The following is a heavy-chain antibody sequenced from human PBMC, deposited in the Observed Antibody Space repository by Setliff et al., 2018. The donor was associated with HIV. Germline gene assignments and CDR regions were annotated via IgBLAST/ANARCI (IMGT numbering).Heavy chain of an antibody. J-gene: IGHJ5*02. V-gene: IGHV4-59*08. CDR1: GGSISSYY. CDR2: IYYSGST. D-gene: IGHD7-27*01. Sequence: PSETLSLTCTVSGGSISSYYWSWIRQPPGKGLEWIGYIYYSGSTNYNPSLKSRVTIPVDTSKNQCSLRLSSVTAADTAVYYCGRGLQGWGSAGANWFDPWGQGTLVTVSS. CDR3: GRGLQGWGSAGANWFDP.